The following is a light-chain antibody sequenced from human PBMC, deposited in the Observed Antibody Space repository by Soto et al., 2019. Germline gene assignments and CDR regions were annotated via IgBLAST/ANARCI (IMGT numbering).Light chain of an antibody. CDR2: GPS. V-gene: IGKV3-15*01. Sequence: EIVMTQSQATPSVSPGERASLSCRASQSVSSNLAWYQQKPGQAPSLLSYGPSTRATGIPARLSASGSGTEFTLLISSLQSEDFGVYYCQQYNSWPLPIAFGQGTRLEIK. J-gene: IGKJ5*01. CDR3: QQYNSWPLPIA. CDR1: QSVSSN.